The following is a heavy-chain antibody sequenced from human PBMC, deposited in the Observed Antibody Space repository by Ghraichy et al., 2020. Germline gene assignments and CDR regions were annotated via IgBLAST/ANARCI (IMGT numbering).Heavy chain of an antibody. Sequence: GGSLRLSCAASGFTFDDYGMSWVRQAPGKGLEWVSGINWNGGSTGYADSVKGRFTISRDNAKNSLYLQMNSLRAEDTALYYCARDTYYGSGSYGSGYWGQGTLVTVSS. D-gene: IGHD3-10*01. J-gene: IGHJ4*02. V-gene: IGHV3-20*04. CDR2: INWNGGST. CDR1: GFTFDDYG. CDR3: ARDTYYGSGSYGSGY.